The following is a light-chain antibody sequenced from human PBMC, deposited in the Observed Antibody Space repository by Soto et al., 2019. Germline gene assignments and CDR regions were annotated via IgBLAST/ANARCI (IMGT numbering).Light chain of an antibody. CDR3: HQYHNWPPNT. J-gene: IGKJ2*01. V-gene: IGKV3-15*01. CDR2: DAS. CDR1: QSISIN. Sequence: EMVMTQSPTTLSVSPGERATLSCRASQSISINLAWYQQKPGQAPRLLIYDASIRATGIPARFRGSGSETEFTLTINSLQSEDFGVYYCHQYHNWPPNTFGQGTRLEIK.